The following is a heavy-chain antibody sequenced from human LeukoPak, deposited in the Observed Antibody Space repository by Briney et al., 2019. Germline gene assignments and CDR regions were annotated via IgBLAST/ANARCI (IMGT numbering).Heavy chain of an antibody. CDR1: GFTFSSYW. CDR2: INQDGREK. Sequence: PGGSLRLSCAASGFTFSSYWMSGVPQAPGKGLEWVANINQDGREKYYVDSVKGRFTISRDNAKNSLYLQMNSLRAEDTAVYYCARWYSSSKRYYGMDVWGQGTTVTVSS. D-gene: IGHD6-13*01. J-gene: IGHJ6*02. V-gene: IGHV3-7*01. CDR3: ARWYSSSKRYYGMDV.